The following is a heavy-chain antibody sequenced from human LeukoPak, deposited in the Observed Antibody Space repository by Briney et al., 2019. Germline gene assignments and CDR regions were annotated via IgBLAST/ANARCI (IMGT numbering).Heavy chain of an antibody. Sequence: GGSLRLSCAVAGFIVDKIHMTWVRQAPGKGLEWVGNIRKDGSDKYYLDSVKGRFTISRDNAKNSLYVQMNSLRVEDTAVYYCVGGPGYWGQGALVTVSS. CDR3: VGGPGY. CDR1: GFIVDKIH. J-gene: IGHJ4*02. CDR2: IRKDGSDK. D-gene: IGHD3-10*01. V-gene: IGHV3-7*01.